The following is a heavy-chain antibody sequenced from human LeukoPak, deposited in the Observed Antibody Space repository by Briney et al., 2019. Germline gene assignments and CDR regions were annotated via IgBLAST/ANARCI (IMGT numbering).Heavy chain of an antibody. D-gene: IGHD2-2*01. CDR3: VRALYCSSTSCLPH. J-gene: IGHJ4*02. Sequence: PGGSLRLSCAASGFTVSSNYMSWVRQAPGKGLEWVSIIYSGGSTYYADSVKGRFIISRDNSKNTLYLQMNSLRAEDTAVYYCVRALYCSSTSCLPHWGQGTLVTVSS. CDR1: GFTVSSNY. V-gene: IGHV3-66*01. CDR2: IYSGGST.